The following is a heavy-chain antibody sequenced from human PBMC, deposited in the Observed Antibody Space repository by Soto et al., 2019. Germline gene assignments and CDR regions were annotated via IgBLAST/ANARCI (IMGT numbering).Heavy chain of an antibody. CDR3: ARDRPARASGYPIRHPYYYPVMDV. J-gene: IGHJ6*02. CDR2: IYYNGST. Sequence: SGSLSLTCTVSGDSMSISCGSWIRKPPGKGMEWIGYIYYNGSTNYNPSLKSRVTISVDTSKNQFSLKLSSVTAADTAVYYCARDRPARASGYPIRHPYYYPVMDVWGQGTSVTVSS. V-gene: IGHV4-59*01. D-gene: IGHD5-12*01. CDR1: GDSMSISC.